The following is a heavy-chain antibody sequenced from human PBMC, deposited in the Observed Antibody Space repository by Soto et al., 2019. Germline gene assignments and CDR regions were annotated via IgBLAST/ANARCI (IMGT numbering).Heavy chain of an antibody. CDR2: IKSETDGGTI. J-gene: IGHJ5*02. CDR1: GFTFSNVW. Sequence: EVQLVESGGGLVKPGGSLRLSCAGSGFTFSNVWMNWVRQAPGKGLEWVGRIKSETDGGTIDYAAPVKGRFTISRDDSNYTLYLQMNSRKTEYTATYYCTPLALKYNSDWYPMSAWGQGTRVTVSS. V-gene: IGHV3-15*07. CDR3: TPLALKYNSDWYPMSA. D-gene: IGHD6-19*01.